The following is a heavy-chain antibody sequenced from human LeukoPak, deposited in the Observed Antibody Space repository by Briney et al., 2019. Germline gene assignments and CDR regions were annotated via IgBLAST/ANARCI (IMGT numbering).Heavy chain of an antibody. CDR1: GFTFGDYA. CDR2: IRSKAYGGTT. D-gene: IGHD2-8*01. V-gene: IGHV3-49*04. J-gene: IGHJ4*02. CDR3: TRGGVYHPFDY. Sequence: GGSLRLSCTASGFTFGDYAMSWVRQAPGKGLEWVGFIRSKAYGGTTEYAASVKGRFTISRDDSKSIAYLQMNSLKTEDTAVYYCTRGGVYHPFDYWGQGTLVTVSS.